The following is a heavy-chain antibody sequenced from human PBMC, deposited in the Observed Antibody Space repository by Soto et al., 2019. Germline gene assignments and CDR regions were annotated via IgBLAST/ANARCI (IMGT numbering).Heavy chain of an antibody. D-gene: IGHD2-8*01. CDR1: GYTFSRYG. V-gene: IGHV1-18*01. Sequence: QGQLVQSGPEVKKPGASVKVSCKASGYTFSRYGISWVRQAPGQGLEWMGWVSGYNGDTKYAQKVQGRVTMTIDTSTETAYMELRSLTSDDTAIYYCAKNGQPPYYCYGMDVWGHGTTVTVSS. CDR3: AKNGQPPYYCYGMDV. J-gene: IGHJ6*02. CDR2: VSGYNGDT.